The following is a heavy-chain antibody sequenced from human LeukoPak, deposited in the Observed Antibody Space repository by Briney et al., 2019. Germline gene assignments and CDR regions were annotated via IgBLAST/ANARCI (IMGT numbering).Heavy chain of an antibody. CDR1: GFTFSSNW. D-gene: IGHD6-13*01. V-gene: IGHV3-7*01. CDR3: ARHGYPSGMDV. CDR2: MKYDGSEK. J-gene: IGHJ6*02. Sequence: GGSLRLSCVASGFTFSSNWMSWVRQAPGKGLEWVANMKYDGSEKYYVDSVRGRFTISRDNAKNSLYLQMNSLRAEDTALYYCARHGYPSGMDVWGQGTTVTVSS.